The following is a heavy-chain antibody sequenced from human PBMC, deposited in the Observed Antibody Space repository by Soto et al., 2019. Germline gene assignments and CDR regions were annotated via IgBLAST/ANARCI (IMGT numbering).Heavy chain of an antibody. V-gene: IGHV4-4*02. CDR1: GGPMDHW. Sequence: QVQLQESGPGLVRPSETLSLTCTVSGGPMDHWWSWVRQPPGKGLEWIGEIYHSGGTNYNPSLKSRVTISRDKTNNQIFLMFTSITARDTAIYYCIKNGRYNLEYWGQGTLVTVSS. D-gene: IGHD2-8*01. J-gene: IGHJ4*02. CDR3: IKNGRYNLEY. CDR2: IYHSGGT.